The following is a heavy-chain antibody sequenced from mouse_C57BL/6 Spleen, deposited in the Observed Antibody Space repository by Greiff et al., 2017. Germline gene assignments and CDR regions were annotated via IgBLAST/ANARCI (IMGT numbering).Heavy chain of an antibody. CDR3: AREGIYYDYDERFAY. CDR1: GYTFTSYT. J-gene: IGHJ3*01. V-gene: IGHV1-4*01. D-gene: IGHD2-4*01. CDR2: INPSSGYT. Sequence: VQLQQSGAELARPGASVKMSCKASGYTFTSYTMHWVKQRPGQGLEWIGYINPSSGYTKYNQKFKDKATLTADKSSSTAYMQLSSLTSEDSAVYYCAREGIYYDYDERFAYWGQGTLVTVSA.